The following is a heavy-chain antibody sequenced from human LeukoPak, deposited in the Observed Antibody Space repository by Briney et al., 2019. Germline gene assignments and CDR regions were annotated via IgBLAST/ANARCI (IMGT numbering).Heavy chain of an antibody. CDR1: GYTFTSYD. CDR2: MNPNSGNT. V-gene: IGHV1-8*01. CDR3: ARGRGRYCSGGSCTDY. D-gene: IGHD2-15*01. Sequence: ASVKVSCKASGYTFTSYDINWVRQATGQGPEWMGWMNPNSGNTGYAQKFQGRVTMTRNTSISTAYMGLSSLRSEDTAVYYCARGRGRYCSGGSCTDYWGQGTLVTVSS. J-gene: IGHJ4*02.